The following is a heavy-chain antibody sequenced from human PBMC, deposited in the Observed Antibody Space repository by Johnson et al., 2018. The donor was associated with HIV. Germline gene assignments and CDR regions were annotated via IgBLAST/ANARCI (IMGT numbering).Heavy chain of an antibody. Sequence: QVQLVESGGGVVQPGRSLRLSCAASGFTFSSSAMHWVRQAPGKGLEWVAVISYDGSNKYYADYVKGRFTLSRDHSKNTLYLQLNSLRAEDTAVSYCARVRVGYGGNPGDAFDIWGQGTMVLVSS. CDR3: ARVRVGYGGNPGDAFDI. J-gene: IGHJ3*02. V-gene: IGHV3-30-3*01. D-gene: IGHD4-23*01. CDR1: GFTFSSSA. CDR2: ISYDGSNK.